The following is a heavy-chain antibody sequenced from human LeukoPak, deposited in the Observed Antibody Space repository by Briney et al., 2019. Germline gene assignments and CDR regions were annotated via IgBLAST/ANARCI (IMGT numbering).Heavy chain of an antibody. J-gene: IGHJ3*02. CDR2: IYPGDSDT. CDR1: GYSFTSYW. Sequence: GESLKISCKGSGYSFTSYWIGWVRQMPGKGLEWIGIIYPGDSDTRYSPSFQGQVTISADKSISTAYLQWSSLKASDTAMYYCATQTYGDYVLGAFDIWGQGTMVTVSS. CDR3: ATQTYGDYVLGAFDI. V-gene: IGHV5-51*01. D-gene: IGHD4-17*01.